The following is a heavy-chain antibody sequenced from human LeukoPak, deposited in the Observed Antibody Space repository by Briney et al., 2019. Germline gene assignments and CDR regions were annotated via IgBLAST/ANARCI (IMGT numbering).Heavy chain of an antibody. CDR1: GFDFSSYS. J-gene: IGHJ3*02. D-gene: IGHD2-21*02. CDR2: ISSRGGTI. Sequence: GGSLRLSCAASGFDFSSYSMNWLRQASGKGLEWISYISSRGGTIYSADSVKGRFTISRDNARNSLYLQMNSLRAEDTALYYCAREGGHCGGDCYPDAFDIWGQGTMVTVSS. V-gene: IGHV3-48*01. CDR3: AREGGHCGGDCYPDAFDI.